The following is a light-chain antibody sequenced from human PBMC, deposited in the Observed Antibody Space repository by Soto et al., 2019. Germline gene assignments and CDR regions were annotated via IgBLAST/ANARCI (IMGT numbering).Light chain of an antibody. V-gene: IGLV1-44*01. CDR1: SSNIGTNT. CDR2: SND. Sequence: QSVLTQPPSASGTPVQRVSISCSGGSSNIGTNTVNWYQHLPGTAPKLLIFSNDERPSWVPDRFSGSKSGTSASLAIIGLQYDDEDDYYCATWDDSLXGVVVGGGTK. CDR3: ATWDDSLXGVV. J-gene: IGLJ2*01.